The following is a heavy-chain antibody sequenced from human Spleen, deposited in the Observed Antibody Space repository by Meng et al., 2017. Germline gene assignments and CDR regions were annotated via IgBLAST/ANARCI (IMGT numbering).Heavy chain of an antibody. CDR1: GGTFSSYT. CDR3: ARGPGYCSGGSCYYFDY. CDR2: IIPILGIA. Sequence: QVQLVQSGAEVKKPGSSVKFSCKASGGTFSSYTIIWVLQVPGQGLEWMGRIIPILGIANYAQKFQGRVTITADKSTSTAYMELSSLRSEDTAVYYCARGPGYCSGGSCYYFDYWGQGTLVTVSS. V-gene: IGHV1-69*02. J-gene: IGHJ4*02. D-gene: IGHD2-15*01.